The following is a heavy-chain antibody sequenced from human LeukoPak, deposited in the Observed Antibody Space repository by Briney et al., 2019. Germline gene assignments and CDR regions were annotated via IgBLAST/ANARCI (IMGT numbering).Heavy chain of an antibody. CDR2: ISYDGSNK. D-gene: IGHD3-22*01. V-gene: IGHV3-30-3*01. Sequence: GGSLRLSCAASGFTFSSYAMHWVRQAPGKGLEWVAVISYDGSNKYYADSVKGRFTISRDNSKNTLYLQMNSLRAEDTAVYYCARDAPYYYDSSGSHDAFDIWGQGTMVTVSS. CDR3: ARDAPYYYDSSGSHDAFDI. CDR1: GFTFSSYA. J-gene: IGHJ3*02.